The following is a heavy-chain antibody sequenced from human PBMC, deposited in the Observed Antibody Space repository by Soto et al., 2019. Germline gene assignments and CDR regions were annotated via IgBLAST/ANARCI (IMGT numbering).Heavy chain of an antibody. CDR1: GFTFSSYG. Sequence: PGGSLRLSCAASGFTFSSYGMHWVRQAPGKGLEWVAVISYDGSNKYYADSVKGRFTISRDNSKNTLYLQMNSLRAEDTAVYYCAKEVWVQLEPNYFDYWGQGTLVTVSS. CDR3: AKEVWVQLEPNYFDY. V-gene: IGHV3-30*18. D-gene: IGHD1-1*01. CDR2: ISYDGSNK. J-gene: IGHJ4*02.